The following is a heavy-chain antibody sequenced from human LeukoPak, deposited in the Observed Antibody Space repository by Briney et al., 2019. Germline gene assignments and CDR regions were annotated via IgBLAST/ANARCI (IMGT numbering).Heavy chain of an antibody. Sequence: PSETLSLTCTVSGGSISSSSYYWGWIRQPPGKGLEWIGSIYYSGSTYYNPSLKSRVTISVDTSKNQFSLKLSSVTAADTAVYYCARIVGASDSWGQGTLVTVSS. CDR3: ARIVGASDS. J-gene: IGHJ4*02. CDR2: IYYSGST. V-gene: IGHV4-39*01. D-gene: IGHD1-26*01. CDR1: GGSISSSSYY.